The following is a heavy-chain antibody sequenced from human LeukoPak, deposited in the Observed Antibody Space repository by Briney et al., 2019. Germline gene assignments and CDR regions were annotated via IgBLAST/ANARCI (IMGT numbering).Heavy chain of an antibody. CDR3: ARAYSSSGSYYYYGMDV. V-gene: IGHV1-18*01. J-gene: IGHJ6*02. D-gene: IGHD6-6*01. Sequence: ASVKVSCKASGYTFTSHGISWVRQAPGQGLEWMGWISAYNGNTNYAQKLQGRVTMTTDASTSTAYMELRSLRSDDTAVYYCARAYSSSGSYYYYGMDVWGQGTTVTVSS. CDR1: GYTFTSHG. CDR2: ISAYNGNT.